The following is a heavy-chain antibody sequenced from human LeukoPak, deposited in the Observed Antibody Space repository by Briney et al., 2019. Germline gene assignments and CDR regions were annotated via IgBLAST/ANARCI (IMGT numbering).Heavy chain of an antibody. CDR2: IRSKANSYAT. V-gene: IGHV3-73*01. D-gene: IGHD2-21*02. CDR1: GFTFSGSA. CDR3: TRQRVGTSTFDY. J-gene: IGHJ4*02. Sequence: PGGSLRLSCAASGFTFSGSAMHWVRQASGRGLEWVGRIRSKANSYATAYAASVKGRFTISRDDSKNTAYLQMNSLKTEDTAVYFCTRQRVGTSTFDYWGQGTLVTVSS.